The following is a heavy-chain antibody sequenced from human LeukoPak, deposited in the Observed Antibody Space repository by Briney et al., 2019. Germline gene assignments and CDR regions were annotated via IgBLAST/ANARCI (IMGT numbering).Heavy chain of an antibody. Sequence: GGSLRLSCAASGFTFSSYAMSWVRQAPGKGLEWGSGIGYSGGGTYYADSVKGRFTISRDNSKNTLYLQMNSLRAEDTAVYYCVRDWPTIAAAGTIPEYFQHWGQGTLVTVSS. J-gene: IGHJ1*01. CDR2: IGYSGGGT. D-gene: IGHD6-13*01. CDR1: GFTFSSYA. V-gene: IGHV3-23*01. CDR3: VRDWPTIAAAGTIPEYFQH.